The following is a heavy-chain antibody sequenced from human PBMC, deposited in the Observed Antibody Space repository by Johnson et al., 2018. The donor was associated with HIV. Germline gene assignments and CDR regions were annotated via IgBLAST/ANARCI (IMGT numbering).Heavy chain of an antibody. D-gene: IGHD4-23*01. Sequence: QVQLVESGGGVVQPGRSLRLSCAASGFTFSNYGMHWVRQAPGRGLEWVALIWYDGRNKYYEDSVKGRFTISRDNSNLYLEMNSLRVEATAVYYCARPSEPNYGGNSGMWWNAFDIWGQGTMVTVSS. CDR2: IWYDGRNK. V-gene: IGHV3-33*01. CDR3: ARPSEPNYGGNSGMWWNAFDI. CDR1: GFTFSNYG. J-gene: IGHJ3*02.